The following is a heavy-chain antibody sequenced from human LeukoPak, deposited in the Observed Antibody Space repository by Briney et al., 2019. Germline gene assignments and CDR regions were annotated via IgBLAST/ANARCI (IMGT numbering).Heavy chain of an antibody. V-gene: IGHV4-39*02. D-gene: IGHD6-6*01. CDR1: GVSISSSGYD. J-gene: IGHJ5*02. CDR3: ARYSSSSGWFDP. CDR2: IHYSGST. Sequence: SETLSLTCTVSGVSISSSGYDWGCIRQPPGKGLEWIGAIHYSGSTTYNPSLKSRVTISVDTSENHFSLKLSSVTAADSAVYYCARYSSSSGWFDPWGQGTLVTVSS.